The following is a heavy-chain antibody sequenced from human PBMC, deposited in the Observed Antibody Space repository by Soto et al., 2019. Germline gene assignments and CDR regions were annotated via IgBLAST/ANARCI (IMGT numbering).Heavy chain of an antibody. CDR1: GGSFSGYY. V-gene: IGHV4-34*01. J-gene: IGHJ5*02. CDR2: INHSGST. D-gene: IGHD3-3*01. CDR3: ARGGLGNYYDPTNWFDP. Sequence: TSETLSLTCAVYGGSFSGYYWSWIRQPPGKGLEWIGEINHSGSTNYNPSLKSRVTISVDTSKNQFSLKLSSVTAADTAVYYCARGGLGNYYDPTNWFDPWGQGTLVTVSS.